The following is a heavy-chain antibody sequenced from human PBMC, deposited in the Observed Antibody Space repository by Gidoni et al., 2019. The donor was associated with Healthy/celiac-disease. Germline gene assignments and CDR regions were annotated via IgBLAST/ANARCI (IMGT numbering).Heavy chain of an antibody. V-gene: IGHV4-34*01. Sequence: QVQLQQWGAGLLTPSETLSLTCAVYGGSFSGYYWSWIRQPPGKGLEWIGEINHSGSTNYNPSLKSRVTISVDTSKNQFSLKLSSVTAADTAVYYCARGGGPYYDFWSGYSKWDYYYYYYGMDVWGQGTTVTVSS. CDR3: ARGGGPYYDFWSGYSKWDYYYYYYGMDV. D-gene: IGHD3-3*01. CDR1: GGSFSGYY. J-gene: IGHJ6*02. CDR2: INHSGST.